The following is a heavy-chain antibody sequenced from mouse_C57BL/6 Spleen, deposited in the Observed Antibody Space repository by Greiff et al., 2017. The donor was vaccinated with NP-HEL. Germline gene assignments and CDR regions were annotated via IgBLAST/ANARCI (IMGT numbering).Heavy chain of an antibody. D-gene: IGHD2-4*01. CDR1: GFTFSSYA. CDR3: ARDRGLRRGAMDY. V-gene: IGHV5-4*01. J-gene: IGHJ4*01. CDR2: ISDGGSYT. Sequence: EVQGVESGGGLVKPGGSLKLSCAASGFTFSSYAMSWVRQTPEKRLEWVATISDGGSYTYYPDNVKGRFTISRDNAKNNLYLQMSHLKSEDTAMYYCARDRGLRRGAMDYWGQGTSVTVSS.